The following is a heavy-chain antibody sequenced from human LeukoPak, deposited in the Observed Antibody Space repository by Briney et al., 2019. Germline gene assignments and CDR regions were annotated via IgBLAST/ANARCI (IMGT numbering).Heavy chain of an antibody. CDR2: INPNTGGT. V-gene: IGHV1-2*02. J-gene: IGHJ4*02. CDR1: GYTFTGHY. CDR3: ARDVYYYGSGTSPDY. Sequence: GASVRVSCKASGYTFTGHYIHWVRQAPGQGLEWMGWINPNTGGTNYAQKFQGRVTMTRDTSLNTAYMELSSLRSDDTAVYYCARDVYYYGSGTSPDYWGQGTLVTVSS. D-gene: IGHD3-10*01.